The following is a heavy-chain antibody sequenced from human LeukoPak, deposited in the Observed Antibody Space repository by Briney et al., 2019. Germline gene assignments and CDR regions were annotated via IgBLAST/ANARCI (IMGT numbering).Heavy chain of an antibody. CDR3: ATDSNCGGGSCDAFDI. D-gene: IGHD2-15*01. CDR2: LDPEDGET. V-gene: IGHV1-24*01. CDR1: GYTLTELS. J-gene: IGHJ3*02. Sequence: GASVKVSCKVSGYTLTELSIHWVRQAPGKGLEWMGGLDPEDGETIYAQKFQGRLTMTEDTSTDTAYIELSSLKSEDTAVYYCATDSNCGGGSCDAFDIWGQGTMVTVSS.